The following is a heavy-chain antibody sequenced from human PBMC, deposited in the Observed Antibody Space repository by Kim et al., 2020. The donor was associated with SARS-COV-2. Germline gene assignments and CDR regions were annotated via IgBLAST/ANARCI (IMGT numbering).Heavy chain of an antibody. CDR1: GYTFTSYY. CDR3: ARGGATWTYYYGMDV. D-gene: IGHD1-26*01. Sequence: ASVKVSCKASGYTFTSYYMHWVRQAPGQGLEWMGIINPSGGSTSYAQKFQGRVTMTRDTSTSTVYMELSSLRSEDTAVYYCARGGATWTYYYGMDVWGQGTTVTVSS. J-gene: IGHJ6*02. CDR2: INPSGGST. V-gene: IGHV1-46*01.